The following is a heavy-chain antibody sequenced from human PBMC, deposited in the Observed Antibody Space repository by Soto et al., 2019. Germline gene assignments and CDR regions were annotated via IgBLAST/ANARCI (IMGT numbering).Heavy chain of an antibody. V-gene: IGHV4-30-4*01. D-gene: IGHD6-19*01. CDR1: GGSISSGDYY. CDR2: IYYSGST. CDR3: ARVLFLAVAGKSEGWFDP. J-gene: IGHJ5*02. Sequence: SETLSLTCTVSGGSISSGDYYWMWIRHPPGKGLEWIGYIYYSGSTYYNPSLKRRITISVDTSKNQLSLKLSSLTAADTAVYYCARVLFLAVAGKSEGWFDPWGQGTLVTVSS.